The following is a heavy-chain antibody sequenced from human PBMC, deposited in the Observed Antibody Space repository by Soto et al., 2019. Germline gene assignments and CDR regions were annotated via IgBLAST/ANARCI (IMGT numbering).Heavy chain of an antibody. J-gene: IGHJ6*02. CDR2: IVVGSGNT. Sequence: GASVKVSCKASGFTFTSSAVQWVRQARGQRLEWIGWIVVGSGNTNYAQKFQERVTITRDMSTSTAYMELSSLRSEDTAVYYCAAASPWDDIVLVPAALARYYYYGMDVWGQGTTVTVSS. CDR3: AAASPWDDIVLVPAALARYYYYGMDV. CDR1: GFTFTSSA. V-gene: IGHV1-58*01. D-gene: IGHD2-2*01.